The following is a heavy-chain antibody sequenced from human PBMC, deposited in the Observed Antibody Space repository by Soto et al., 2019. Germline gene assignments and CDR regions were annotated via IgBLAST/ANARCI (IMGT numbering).Heavy chain of an antibody. V-gene: IGHV3-23*01. D-gene: IGHD2-15*01. Sequence: EVQLLESGGGLVQPGGSLRLSCAASGFTFSSYAMSWVRQAPGKGLEWVSALSGSDGTTYYADSVKGRFSISRDNSKNTVYLQMSSLRAADTAVYYCAKDGGVSSWKYCSGGSCYYCYMDVWGKGTTVTVSS. CDR3: AKDGGVSSWKYCSGGSCYYCYMDV. J-gene: IGHJ6*03. CDR2: LSGSDGTT. CDR1: GFTFSSYA.